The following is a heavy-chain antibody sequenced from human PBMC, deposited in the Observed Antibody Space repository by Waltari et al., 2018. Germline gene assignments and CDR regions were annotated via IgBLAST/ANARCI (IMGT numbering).Heavy chain of an antibody. V-gene: IGHV1-69*13. CDR1: GGTFSSYA. D-gene: IGHD3-10*01. CDR2: IIPIFGTA. J-gene: IGHJ6*02. Sequence: QVQLVQSGAEVQKPGSSVKVSCKASGGTFSSYAISWVRQAPGQGLEWMGGIIPIFGTANYAQKFQGRVTITADESTSTAYMELSSLRSEDTAVYYCASGFREPGDYYYGMDVWGQGTTVTVSS. CDR3: ASGFREPGDYYYGMDV.